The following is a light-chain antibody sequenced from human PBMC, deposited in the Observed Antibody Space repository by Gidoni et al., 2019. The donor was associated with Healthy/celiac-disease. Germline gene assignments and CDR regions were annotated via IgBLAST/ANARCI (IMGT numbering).Light chain of an antibody. CDR1: QSVSSN. CDR3: QQYHNWPLT. CDR2: GAS. J-gene: IGKJ4*01. Sequence: IVMTQSPATLSVSPGERATLPCRTSQSVSSNLAWYQQKPGQAPRLLIYGASTRATGIPARFSGSGSGTEFTLTISSLQAEDVAVYYCQQYHNWPLTFGGGTKVEI. V-gene: IGKV3-15*01.